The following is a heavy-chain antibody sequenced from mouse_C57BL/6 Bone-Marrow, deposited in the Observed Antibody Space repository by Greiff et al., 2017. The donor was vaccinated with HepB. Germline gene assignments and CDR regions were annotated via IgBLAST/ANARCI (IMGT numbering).Heavy chain of an antibody. Sequence: VKLQQPGAELVKPGASVKLSCKASGYTFTSYWMHWVKQRPGQGLEWIGMIHPNSGSTNYNEKFKSKATLTVDKSSSTAYMQLSSLTSEDSAVYYCARGGITTVEFAYWGQGTLVTVSA. J-gene: IGHJ3*01. CDR3: ARGGITTVEFAY. V-gene: IGHV1-64*01. CDR1: GYTFTSYW. CDR2: IHPNSGST. D-gene: IGHD1-1*01.